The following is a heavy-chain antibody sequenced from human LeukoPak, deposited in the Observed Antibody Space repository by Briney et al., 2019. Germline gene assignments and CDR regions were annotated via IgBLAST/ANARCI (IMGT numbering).Heavy chain of an antibody. Sequence: GGSLRLSCAASGFTFSSYEMNWVRQAPGKGLEWVSYISSSGSTRYYADSVKGRFTISRDNAKKSLFLQMNSLRAEDTAVYYCARQGGGGISLDYWGQGTLVTVYS. V-gene: IGHV3-48*03. J-gene: IGHJ4*02. CDR3: ARQGGGGISLDY. D-gene: IGHD2-15*01. CDR2: ISSSGSTR. CDR1: GFTFSSYE.